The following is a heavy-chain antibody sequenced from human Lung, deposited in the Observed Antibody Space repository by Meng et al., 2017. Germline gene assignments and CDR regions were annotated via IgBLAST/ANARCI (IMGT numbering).Heavy chain of an antibody. J-gene: IGHJ4*02. Sequence: VLLVEAGGDLIQPGKSLRTSCAASGFTVSGNYMTWVRQAPGKGLEWVSLIYGDGSTLYADSVKGRFTISRDNSKNTVYLQMNSLRVEDTAVYHCAGRVMGAAAYDFWGQGTLVTVSS. CDR3: AGRVMGAAAYDF. D-gene: IGHD6-13*01. V-gene: IGHV3-53*01. CDR2: IYGDGST. CDR1: GFTVSGNY.